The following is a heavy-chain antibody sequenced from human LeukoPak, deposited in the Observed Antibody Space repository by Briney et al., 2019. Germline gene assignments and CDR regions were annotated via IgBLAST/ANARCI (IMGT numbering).Heavy chain of an antibody. CDR1: GFAVSSNY. CDR3: AKLKGWYGEGHFDY. Sequence: GGSLRLSCAASGFAVSSNYMSWVRQAPGKGLEWVSVIYSDGRTYYADSVKGRFTISRDISKNTLFLQMTSLRAEDTAVYYCAKLKGWYGEGHFDYWGQGNLVTVSS. J-gene: IGHJ4*02. CDR2: IYSDGRT. D-gene: IGHD3-10*01. V-gene: IGHV3-53*01.